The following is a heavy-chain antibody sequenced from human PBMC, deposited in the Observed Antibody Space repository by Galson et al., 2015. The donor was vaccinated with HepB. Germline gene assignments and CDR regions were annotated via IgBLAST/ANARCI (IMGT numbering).Heavy chain of an antibody. CDR1: GFTFSDHY. CDR3: GRNSKNPQGGYYFDY. CDR2: SRNKANSYTT. D-gene: IGHD2/OR15-2a*01. Sequence: SLRLSCAASGFTFSDHYIDWVRQAPGKGLEWVGRSRNKANSYTTEYAASVKGRFTISRDDSKNSLYLQMSSLKTEDTAVYYCGRNSKNPQGGYYFDYWGQGTLVTVSS. V-gene: IGHV3-72*01. J-gene: IGHJ4*02.